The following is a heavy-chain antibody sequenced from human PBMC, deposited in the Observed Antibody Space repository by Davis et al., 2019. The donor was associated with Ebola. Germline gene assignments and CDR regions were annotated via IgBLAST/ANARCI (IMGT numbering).Heavy chain of an antibody. CDR1: GYPFIANG. Sequence: ASVKVSCKASGYPFIANGFSWVRQAPGQGLEWMGWISAHNGNTRYAQKFQGRITVTTDTSTSTVYMELRSLRSDDTAVYYCAIASIAVAGTGFDPWGQGTLVTVSS. J-gene: IGHJ5*02. CDR2: ISAHNGNT. D-gene: IGHD6-19*01. CDR3: AIASIAVAGTGFDP. V-gene: IGHV1-18*01.